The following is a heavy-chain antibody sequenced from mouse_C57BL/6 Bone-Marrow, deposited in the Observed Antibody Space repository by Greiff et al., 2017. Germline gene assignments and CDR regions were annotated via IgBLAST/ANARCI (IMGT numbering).Heavy chain of an antibody. Sequence: EVQLVESEGGLVQPGSSMKLSCTASGFTFSDYYMAWVRQVPEKGLEWVANINYDGSSTYYLDSLKSRFIISRDNAKNILYLQMSSLTSEDTATFYCARVLLRYGYYAMDDWGQGTSVTVSS. V-gene: IGHV5-16*01. D-gene: IGHD1-1*01. CDR1: GFTFSDYY. J-gene: IGHJ4*01. CDR2: INYDGSST. CDR3: ARVLLRYGYYAMDD.